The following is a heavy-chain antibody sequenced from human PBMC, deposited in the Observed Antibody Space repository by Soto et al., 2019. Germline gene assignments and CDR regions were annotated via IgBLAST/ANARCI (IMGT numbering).Heavy chain of an antibody. Sequence: PGGSLRLSCAASEFTFSNYAMSWVRQAPGKGLEWVSAISGSGGSTYYADSVKGRFTISRDNSKNTLYLQMNSLRAEDTAVYYCARHNDPYYYDSSGSDAFDIWGQGTMVTVSS. CDR1: EFTFSNYA. CDR2: ISGSGGST. J-gene: IGHJ3*02. D-gene: IGHD3-22*01. CDR3: ARHNDPYYYDSSGSDAFDI. V-gene: IGHV3-23*01.